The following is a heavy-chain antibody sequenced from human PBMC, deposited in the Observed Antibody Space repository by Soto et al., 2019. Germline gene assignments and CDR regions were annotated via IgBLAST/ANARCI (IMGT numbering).Heavy chain of an antibody. V-gene: IGHV1-3*01. D-gene: IGHD3-3*01. CDR1: GYTFTSYA. Sequence: ASVKVSCKASGYTFTSYAMHWVRQAPGQRLEWMGWINAGNGNKKYSQKFQGRVTITRDTSASTAYKELSNLKSEDTAVYYCARLTGVAPDYWGQGTLVTVSS. J-gene: IGHJ4*02. CDR3: ARLTGVAPDY. CDR2: INAGNGNK.